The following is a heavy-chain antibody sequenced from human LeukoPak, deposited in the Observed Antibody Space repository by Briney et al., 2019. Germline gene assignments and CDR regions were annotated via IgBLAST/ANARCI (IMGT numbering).Heavy chain of an antibody. J-gene: IGHJ3*02. D-gene: IGHD2-2*02. CDR1: GYTFTGYY. CDR2: INPNSGGT. CDR3: ASFSIVVVPAAILGDAFDI. Sequence: ASVKVSRKASGYTFTGYYMHWVRQAPGQGLEWMGWINPNSGGTNYAQKFQGRVTMTRDTSISTAYMELSRLRSDDTAVYYCASFSIVVVPAAILGDAFDIWGQGTMVTVSS. V-gene: IGHV1-2*02.